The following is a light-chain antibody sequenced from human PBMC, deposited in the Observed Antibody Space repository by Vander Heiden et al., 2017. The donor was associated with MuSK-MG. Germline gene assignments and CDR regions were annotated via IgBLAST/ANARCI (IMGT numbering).Light chain of an antibody. CDR1: QSVSSSY. CDR3: QQDGSSSLT. CDR2: DAS. Sequence: IVLTQSPATLSLSPGERATLSCRASQSVSSSYLAWYQQKPGRAPRLLIYDASSSATGIPDRFSGSGSGTAFTLTISRLHPEEFAVYYCQQDGSSSLTFGGGTKVEIK. V-gene: IGKV3D-20*01. J-gene: IGKJ4*01.